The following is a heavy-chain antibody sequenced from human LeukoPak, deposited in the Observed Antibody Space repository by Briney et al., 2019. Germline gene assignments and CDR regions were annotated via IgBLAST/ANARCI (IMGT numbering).Heavy chain of an antibody. CDR3: AKGPTSYCSSASCYVDY. Sequence: GGSLRLSCAASGFTFSNHAVSWVRQAPGKGLEWVSGISGIGGSTYYADSVKGRFTISRDNSKNTLYLQMNSLRAEDTAVYYCAKGPTSYCSSASCYVDYWGQGTLVTVSS. CDR2: ISGIGGST. J-gene: IGHJ4*02. V-gene: IGHV3-23*01. D-gene: IGHD2-2*01. CDR1: GFTFSNHA.